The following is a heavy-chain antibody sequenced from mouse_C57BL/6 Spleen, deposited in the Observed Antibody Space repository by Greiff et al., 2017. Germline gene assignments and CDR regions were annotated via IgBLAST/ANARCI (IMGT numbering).Heavy chain of an antibody. CDR1: GYAFSSYW. CDR2: LYPGAGDT. Sequence: QVHVKQSGAELVKPGASVKISCKASGYAFSSYWLNWVKQRPGKGLEWIGQLYPGAGDTNYNGKFKGKATLTADKSSSTAYMQLSSLTSEDSAVYCCARGDYYGSSPWYFDVWGTGTTVTVSS. V-gene: IGHV1-80*01. J-gene: IGHJ1*03. CDR3: ARGDYYGSSPWYFDV. D-gene: IGHD1-1*01.